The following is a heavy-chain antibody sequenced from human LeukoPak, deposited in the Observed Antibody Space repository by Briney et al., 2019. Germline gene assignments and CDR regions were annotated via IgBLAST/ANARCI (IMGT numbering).Heavy chain of an antibody. V-gene: IGHV4-4*07. Sequence: PSETLSLTCTVSGGSISSYYWSWIRQPAGKGLEWIGRIYTSGSTNYNPSLKSRVTISVDKSKNQFSLKLSSVTAADTAVYYCARGSAMIVVDTTRGDYYYMDVWGKGTTATVSS. J-gene: IGHJ6*03. CDR2: IYTSGST. CDR1: GGSISSYY. D-gene: IGHD3-22*01. CDR3: ARGSAMIVVDTTRGDYYYMDV.